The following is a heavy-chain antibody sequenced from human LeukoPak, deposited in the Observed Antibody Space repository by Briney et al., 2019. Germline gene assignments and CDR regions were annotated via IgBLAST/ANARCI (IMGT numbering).Heavy chain of an antibody. V-gene: IGHV3-21*01. Sequence: GGSLRLSCAASGFTFSSYSMNWVRQAPGKGLEWVSSISSSSSYIYYADSVKGRFTISRDNAKNSLYLQVNSLRAEDTAVYYCARVYYDFWSGYQLYYFDYWGQGTLVTVSS. J-gene: IGHJ4*02. CDR2: ISSSSSYI. CDR1: GFTFSSYS. CDR3: ARVYYDFWSGYQLYYFDY. D-gene: IGHD3-3*01.